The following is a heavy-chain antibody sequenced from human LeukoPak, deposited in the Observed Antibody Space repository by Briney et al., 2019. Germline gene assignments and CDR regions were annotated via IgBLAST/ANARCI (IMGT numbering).Heavy chain of an antibody. J-gene: IGHJ4*02. Sequence: SETLSLTCTVSGGSISSGSYYWSWIRQPAGKGLEWIGRIYTSGSTNYNPSLKSRVTISVDTSKNQFSLKLSSVTAADTAVYYCASGRIYSSSLDYWGQGTLVTVSS. CDR3: ASGRIYSSSLDY. D-gene: IGHD6-6*01. V-gene: IGHV4-61*02. CDR2: IYTSGST. CDR1: GGSISSGSYY.